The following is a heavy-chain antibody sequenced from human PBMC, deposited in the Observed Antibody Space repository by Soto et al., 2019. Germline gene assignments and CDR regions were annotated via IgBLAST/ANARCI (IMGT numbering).Heavy chain of an antibody. CDR1: KYRNKHCF. CDR2: TNPHGRTT. CDR3: ARVQMGPRRDFMDV. V-gene: IGHV1-46*02. Sequence: AAQVSCMQSKYRNKHCFFQGVRPAPRQGLEWMGITNPHGRTTNYEPRFKGRVNMTWDTSASTVYMEVTSLRPDDTAVYYCARVQMGPRRDFMDVWGQGTRVTVSS. D-gene: IGHD2-21*02. J-gene: IGHJ6*02.